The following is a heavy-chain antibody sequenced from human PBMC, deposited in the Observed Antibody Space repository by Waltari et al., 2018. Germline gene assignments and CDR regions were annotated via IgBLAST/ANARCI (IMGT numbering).Heavy chain of an antibody. D-gene: IGHD2-8*02. V-gene: IGHV1-69*01. J-gene: IGHJ4*02. CDR2: IIPIFGTA. CDR1: GGTFSSYA. CDR3: TRDQGVVYGYFDY. Sequence: VQSQVQLVQSGAEVKVSCKASGGTFSSYAISWVRQAPGQGLEWMGGIIPIFGTANYAQKFKGRVTITADESTSTAYMELSSLRSEDTAVYYCTRDQGVVYGYFDYWGQGTLVTVSS.